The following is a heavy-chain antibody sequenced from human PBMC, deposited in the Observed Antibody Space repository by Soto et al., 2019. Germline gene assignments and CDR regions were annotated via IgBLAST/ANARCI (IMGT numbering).Heavy chain of an antibody. CDR3: AVYCSSTSCPGG. CDR2: IWYDGSNK. V-gene: IGHV3-33*01. CDR1: GFTFSSYG. D-gene: IGHD2-2*01. J-gene: IGHJ4*02. Sequence: QVQLVESGGGVVQPGRSLRLSCAASGFTFSSYGMHWVRQAPGKGLEWVAVIWYDGSNKYYADSVKGRFTISRDNYKDPLYLQMSSRRAEDTVVYYCAVYCSSTSCPGGWGQGTLVTVSS.